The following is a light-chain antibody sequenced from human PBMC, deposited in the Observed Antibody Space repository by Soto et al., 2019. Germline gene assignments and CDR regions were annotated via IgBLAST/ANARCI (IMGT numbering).Light chain of an antibody. CDR2: DVS. J-gene: IGLJ1*01. V-gene: IGLV2-14*01. CDR1: SSDVGAYNS. Sequence: QSALTQPASVSGSPGQSITISCTGTSSDVGAYNSVAWYQHNPGKAHKLMIYDVSNRPSGVSSRFSGSKSANTASLSISGLQADDEADYYCSSDTSSSALVFGTGTKLTVL. CDR3: SSDTSSSALV.